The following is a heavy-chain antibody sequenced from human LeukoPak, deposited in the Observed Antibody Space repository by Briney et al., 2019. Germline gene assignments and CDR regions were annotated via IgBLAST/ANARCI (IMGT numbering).Heavy chain of an antibody. D-gene: IGHD3-10*01. CDR3: ARGPYGTGSHFDF. Sequence: GASVKVSCKASASTFRSYDINWVRQATGQGLEWMGWMNPKSGDTGYTQRFQGRVTMTRDTSINTAYTELSSLSSEDTAVYYCARGPYGTGSHFDFWGQGTLVTVSS. V-gene: IGHV1-8*02. CDR2: MNPKSGDT. J-gene: IGHJ4*02. CDR1: ASTFRSYD.